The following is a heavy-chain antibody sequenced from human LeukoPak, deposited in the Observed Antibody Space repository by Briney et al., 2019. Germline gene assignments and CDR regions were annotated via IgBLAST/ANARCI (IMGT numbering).Heavy chain of an antibody. J-gene: IGHJ3*02. V-gene: IGHV3-53*01. D-gene: IGHD5-12*01. CDR2: IYSGGST. CDR1: GFTVSSNY. Sequence: PGGSLRLSCAASGFTVSSNYMSWVRQAPGKGLEWVSVIYSGGSTYYAESVKGRFTTSRDNSKNTLCLQMNSRRAEDTAVYYCAREGIVATSYDAFDIWGQGTMVTVSS. CDR3: AREGIVATSYDAFDI.